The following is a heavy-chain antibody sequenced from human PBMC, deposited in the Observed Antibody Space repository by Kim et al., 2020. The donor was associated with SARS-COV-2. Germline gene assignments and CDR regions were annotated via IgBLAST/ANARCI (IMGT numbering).Heavy chain of an antibody. J-gene: IGHJ6*02. V-gene: IGHV4-61*01. CDR3: ARDQGILWFGELENGMDV. D-gene: IGHD3-10*01. CDR2: IYYSGST. CDR1: GGSVSSGSYY. Sequence: SETLSLTCTVSGGSVSSGSYYWSWIRQPPGKGLEWIGYIYYSGSTNYNPSLKSRVTISVDTSKNQFSLKLSSVTAADTAVYYCARDQGILWFGELENGMDVWGQGTTVTVSS.